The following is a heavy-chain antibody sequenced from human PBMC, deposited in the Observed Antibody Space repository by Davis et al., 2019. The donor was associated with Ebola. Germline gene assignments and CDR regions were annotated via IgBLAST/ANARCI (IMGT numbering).Heavy chain of an antibody. CDR2: IYYSGST. CDR1: GGSVSSGSYY. Sequence: MPSETLSLTCTVSGGSVSSGSYYWSWIRQPPGKGLEWIGYIYYSGSTNYNPSLKSRVTISVDTSKNQFSLKLSSVTAADTAVYYCTESYCAGGVCYNYWGQGTLVTVSS. J-gene: IGHJ4*02. V-gene: IGHV4-61*01. CDR3: TESYCAGGVCYNY. D-gene: IGHD2-8*02.